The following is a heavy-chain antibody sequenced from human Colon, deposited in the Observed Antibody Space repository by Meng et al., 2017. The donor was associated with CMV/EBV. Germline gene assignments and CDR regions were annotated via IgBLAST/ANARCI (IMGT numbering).Heavy chain of an antibody. D-gene: IGHD6-13*01. CDR1: EFTLSRFW. J-gene: IGHJ6*02. CDR3: ARGDRISAANYYYYNMDI. CDR2: VNSDGSIT. Sequence: GGSLRLSCAASEFTLSRFWMHWVRQAPGKGLEWLSRVNSDGSITNYADSVKGRFTISRDNAESMVYLEMTSLRGDDTALYFCARGDRISAANYYYYNMDIWGQGTTVTVSS. V-gene: IGHV3-74*01.